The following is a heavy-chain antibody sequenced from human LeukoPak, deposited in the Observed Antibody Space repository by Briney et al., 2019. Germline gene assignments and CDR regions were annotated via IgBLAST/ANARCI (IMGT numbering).Heavy chain of an antibody. D-gene: IGHD3-3*01. Sequence: PGGSLRLSCAASGFTFSSYGMHWVRQAPGKGLEWVAFIRYDGSNKYYADSVKGRFTISRDNSKNTLYLQMNSLRAEDTAVYYCAKGKLRFLEWNGAFDIWGQGTMVTVSS. CDR2: IRYDGSNK. J-gene: IGHJ3*02. V-gene: IGHV3-30*02. CDR1: GFTFSSYG. CDR3: AKGKLRFLEWNGAFDI.